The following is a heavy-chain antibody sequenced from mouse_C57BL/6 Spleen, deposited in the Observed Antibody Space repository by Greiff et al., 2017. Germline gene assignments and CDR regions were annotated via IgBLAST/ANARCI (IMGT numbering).Heavy chain of an antibody. CDR2: IWGVGDT. Sequence: QVQLKESGPGLVAPSQSLSITCTVSGFSLTSYGVDWVRQSPGKGLEWLGVIWGVGDTNYNSALKSRLSISKDNSKSQVFLKMNSLQTDDKAMYYCASEGYDGPWFAYWGQGTLVTVSA. V-gene: IGHV2-6*01. D-gene: IGHD2-3*01. CDR3: ASEGYDGPWFAY. J-gene: IGHJ3*01. CDR1: GFSLTSYG.